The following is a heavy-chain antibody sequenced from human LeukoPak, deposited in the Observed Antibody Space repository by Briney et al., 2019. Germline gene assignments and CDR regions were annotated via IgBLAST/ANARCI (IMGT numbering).Heavy chain of an antibody. J-gene: IGHJ4*02. D-gene: IGHD3-10*01. Sequence: SETLSLTCAVYGGSFSGYYWSWIRQPPGKGLEWIGEINHSGSTNYNPSLKSRVTISVDTSKNQFSLKLSSVTAADTAVYYCARDLGRGVITTFDYWGQGTLVTVSA. CDR1: GGSFSGYY. CDR3: ARDLGRGVITTFDY. CDR2: INHSGST. V-gene: IGHV4-34*01.